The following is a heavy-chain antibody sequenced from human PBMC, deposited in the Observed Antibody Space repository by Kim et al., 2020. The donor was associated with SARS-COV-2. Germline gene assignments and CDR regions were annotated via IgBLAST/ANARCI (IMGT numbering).Heavy chain of an antibody. J-gene: IGHJ6*02. Sequence: GGSLRLSCAASGFTFSSYWMSWVRQAPGKGLEWVANIKQDGSEKYYVDSVKGRFTISRDNAKNSLYLQMNSLRAEDTAVYYCARDSLGSGGDYYDYGMDVWGQGTTVTVSS. D-gene: IGHD6-19*01. CDR3: ARDSLGSGGDYYDYGMDV. V-gene: IGHV3-7*03. CDR2: IKQDGSEK. CDR1: GFTFSSYW.